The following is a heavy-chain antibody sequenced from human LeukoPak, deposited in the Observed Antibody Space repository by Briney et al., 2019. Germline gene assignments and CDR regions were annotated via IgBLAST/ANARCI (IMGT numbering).Heavy chain of an antibody. V-gene: IGHV1-46*01. CDR1: GYTFTSYY. J-gene: IGHJ4*02. CDR2: INPSGGST. Sequence: ASVKVSCKASGYTFTSYYMHWVRQAPGQGLEWMGIINPSGGSTSYAQKFQGRVTMTRDTSTSTVYMELSSLRSEDTAVYYCARDLPDYGDYDAGGSFDYWDQGTLVTVSS. CDR3: ARDLPDYGDYDAGGSFDY. D-gene: IGHD4-17*01.